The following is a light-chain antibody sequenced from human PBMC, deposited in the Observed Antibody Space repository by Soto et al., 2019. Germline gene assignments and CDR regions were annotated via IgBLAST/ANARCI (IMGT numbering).Light chain of an antibody. V-gene: IGLV1-44*01. CDR1: NTNIGSNT. CDR2: NNN. Sequence: QSVLTQPPSASGTPGQRVTISCSGGNTNIGSNTVIWYQHLPGTAPNLLIYNNNQRPSGVPDRFSGSKSGTSASLAISGLQCEDEADYYCAAWDDSLNGHAVFGGGTQLTVL. CDR3: AAWDDSLNGHAV. J-gene: IGLJ7*01.